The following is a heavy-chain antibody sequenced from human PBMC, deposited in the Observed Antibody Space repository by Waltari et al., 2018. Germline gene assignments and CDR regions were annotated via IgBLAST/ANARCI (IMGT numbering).Heavy chain of an antibody. CDR3: ARLGIWKWLRIRRMGFDY. CDR1: GYSISSGYY. Sequence: QVQLQESGPGLVKPSETLSLTCAVSGYSISSGYYWGWIRQPPGRGLEWIGSIYHSGSTYYNPSLKSRVIISVDTSKNQFSLKLSSVTAADTAVYYCARLGIWKWLRIRRMGFDYWGQGTLVTVSS. V-gene: IGHV4-38-2*01. CDR2: IYHSGST. J-gene: IGHJ4*02. D-gene: IGHD5-12*01.